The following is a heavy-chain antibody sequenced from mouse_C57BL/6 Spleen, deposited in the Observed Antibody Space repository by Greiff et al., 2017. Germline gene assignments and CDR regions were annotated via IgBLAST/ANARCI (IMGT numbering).Heavy chain of an antibody. J-gene: IGHJ4*01. CDR3: ARRGLHYAMDY. V-gene: IGHV1-69*01. Sequence: QVQLQQPGAELVMPGASVKLSCKASGYTFTSYWMHWVKQRPGQGLEWIGEIDPSDSYTNYNQKFKGKSTLTVDKSSSTAYMQLSSLTSEDSAVYYCARRGLHYAMDYWGQGTSVTVSA. CDR2: IDPSDSYT. D-gene: IGHD2-4*01. CDR1: GYTFTSYW.